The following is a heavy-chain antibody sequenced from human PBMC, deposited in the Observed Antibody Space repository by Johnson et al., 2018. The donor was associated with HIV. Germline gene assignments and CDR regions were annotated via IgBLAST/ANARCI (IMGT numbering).Heavy chain of an antibody. D-gene: IGHD2-15*01. CDR2: ISYDDTKK. V-gene: IGHV3-30-3*01. J-gene: IGHJ3*02. CDR3: AKAEDEGLPFDI. Sequence: QVQLMESGGGLVQPGGSLKLSCAASGFTFSTYAMHWVRQAPGKGLERVAVISYDDTKKYYVDSVKGRFPISSDNSTNMLYLKMNSLRAEDTGLYYCAKAEDEGLPFDIWGQGTMVTVSS. CDR1: GFTFSTYA.